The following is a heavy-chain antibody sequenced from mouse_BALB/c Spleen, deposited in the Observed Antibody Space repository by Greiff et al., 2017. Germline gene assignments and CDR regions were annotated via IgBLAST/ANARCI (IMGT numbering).Heavy chain of an antibody. CDR1: GFTFSDYY. J-gene: IGHJ2*01. CDR2: ISDGGSYT. V-gene: IGHV5-4*02. Sequence: EVQLVESGGGLVKPGGSLKLSCAASGFTFSDYYMYWVRQTPEKRLEWVATISDGGSYTYYPDSVKGRFTISRDNAKNNLYLQMSSLKSEDTAMYYCARSYDYDGYFDYWGQGTTLTVSS. D-gene: IGHD2-4*01. CDR3: ARSYDYDGYFDY.